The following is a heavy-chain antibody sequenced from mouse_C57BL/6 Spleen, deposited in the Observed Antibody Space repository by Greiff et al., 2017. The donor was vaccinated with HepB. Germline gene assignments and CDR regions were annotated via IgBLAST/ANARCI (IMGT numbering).Heavy chain of an antibody. CDR2: INPNNGGT. CDR1: GYTFTDYN. D-gene: IGHD2-1*01. V-gene: IGHV1-18*01. Sequence: VQLKESGPELVKPGASVKIPCKASGYTFTDYNMDWVKQSHGKSLEWIGDINPNNGGTIYNQKFKGKATLTVDKSSSTAYMELRSLTSEDTAVYYCAREGNYGNFAMDYWGQGTSVTVSS. J-gene: IGHJ4*01. CDR3: AREGNYGNFAMDY.